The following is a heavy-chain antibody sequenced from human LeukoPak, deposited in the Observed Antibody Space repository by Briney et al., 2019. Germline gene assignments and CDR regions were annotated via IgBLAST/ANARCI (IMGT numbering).Heavy chain of an antibody. CDR2: IYYSGRT. Sequence: SETLSLTCTVSGGSISSYYWSWIRQPPGKGLEWIGYIYYSGRTNYNPSLKSRVTISVDTSKNQFSLKLSSVTAADTAVYYCASGAWIGELLPAYWGQGTLVTVSS. CDR3: ASGAWIGELLPAY. CDR1: GGSISSYY. V-gene: IGHV4-59*08. J-gene: IGHJ4*02. D-gene: IGHD3-10*01.